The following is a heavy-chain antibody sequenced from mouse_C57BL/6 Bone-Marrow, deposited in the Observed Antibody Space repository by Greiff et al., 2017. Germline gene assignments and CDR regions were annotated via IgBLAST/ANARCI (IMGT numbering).Heavy chain of an antibody. V-gene: IGHV1-55*01. CDR1: GYTFTSYW. CDR3: ARGGWLLRDFDY. CDR2: IYPGSGST. D-gene: IGHD2-3*01. Sequence: QVQLQQPGAELVKPGASVKMSCKASGYTFTSYWITWVKQRPGQGLEWIGDIYPGSGSTNYNEKFKSKATLTVDTSSSTAYMQLSSLTSEYSAVDYCARGGWLLRDFDYWGQGTTLTVSS. J-gene: IGHJ2*01.